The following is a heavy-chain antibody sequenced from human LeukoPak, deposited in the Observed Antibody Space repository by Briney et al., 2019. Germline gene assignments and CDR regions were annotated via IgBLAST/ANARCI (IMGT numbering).Heavy chain of an antibody. CDR1: GFTFSSYA. D-gene: IGHD6-13*01. J-gene: IGHJ4*02. Sequence: GGSLRLSCAASGFTFSSYAMHWVRQAPGKGLEWVAVISYDGSNKYYADSVKGRFTISRDNSKNTLYLQMNSLRAEDTAVHYCAGGGGGRAAAVGYWGQGTLVTVSS. V-gene: IGHV3-30*04. CDR2: ISYDGSNK. CDR3: AGGGGGRAAAVGY.